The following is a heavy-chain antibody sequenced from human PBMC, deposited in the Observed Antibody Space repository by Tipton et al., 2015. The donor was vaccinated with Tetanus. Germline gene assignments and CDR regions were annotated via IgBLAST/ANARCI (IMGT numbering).Heavy chain of an antibody. CDR2: ISSTSTYI. D-gene: IGHD3-10*01. J-gene: IGHJ4*02. Sequence: GSLRLSCAVSGFTFSNYKMNWVRQAPGKGLEWVASISSTSTYIDYADSLKGRFTVSRDNAKNSLYLQIDNLRADDTAVYYCASGVTLDYWGQGTLVSVSS. CDR3: ASGVTLDY. V-gene: IGHV3-21*04. CDR1: GFTFSNYK.